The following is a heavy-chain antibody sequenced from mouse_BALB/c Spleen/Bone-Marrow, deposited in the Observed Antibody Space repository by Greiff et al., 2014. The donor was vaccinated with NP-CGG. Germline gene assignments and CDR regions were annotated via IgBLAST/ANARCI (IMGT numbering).Heavy chain of an antibody. CDR1: GYTFTEYT. J-gene: IGHJ3*01. D-gene: IGHD2-1*01. Sequence: EVQLVESGPELVKPGASVEISCKTSGYTFTEYTMHWVKQSLGKSLEWIGAINPNNGGSTYNQKFKGKATLTVDKSSSTAYMELRSLTSEDSAVYYCVRGFYFGNYVFAYWGQGTLVTVSA. CDR2: INPNNGGS. V-gene: IGHV1-18*01. CDR3: VRGFYFGNYVFAY.